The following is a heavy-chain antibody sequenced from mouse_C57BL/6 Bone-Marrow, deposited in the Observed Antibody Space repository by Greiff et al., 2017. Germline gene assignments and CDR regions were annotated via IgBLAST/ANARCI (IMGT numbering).Heavy chain of an antibody. J-gene: IGHJ2*01. CDR2: IWWDDDK. V-gene: IGHV8-8*01. CDR3: ARFPYDYDSYYFDY. CDR1: GFSLSTFGMG. D-gene: IGHD2-4*01. Sequence: QVTLKVCGPGILQPSQTLSLTCSFSGFSLSTFGMGVGWIRQPSGKGLEWLAHIWWDDDKYYNPALKSRLTISKDTSKNQVFLKIANVDTADTATYYCARFPYDYDSYYFDYWGQGTTLTVSS.